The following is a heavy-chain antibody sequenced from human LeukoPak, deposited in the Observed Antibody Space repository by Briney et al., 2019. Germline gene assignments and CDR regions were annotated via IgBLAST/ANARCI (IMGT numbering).Heavy chain of an antibody. J-gene: IGHJ4*02. Sequence: PSETLSLTCTVSGYSISNGFYWAWIRQPPGKGLEWIGSVYHTGSTYSNPSLKSRVTISVDTSKNQFSLSLTSVTAADTAVYYCARAVVPAAIDYWGQGTLVTVSS. CDR1: GYSISNGFY. V-gene: IGHV4-38-2*02. D-gene: IGHD2-2*01. CDR3: ARAVVPAAIDY. CDR2: VYHTGST.